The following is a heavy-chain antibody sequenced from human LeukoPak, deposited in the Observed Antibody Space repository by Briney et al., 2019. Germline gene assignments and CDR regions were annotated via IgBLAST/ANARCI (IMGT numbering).Heavy chain of an antibody. D-gene: IGHD1-26*01. CDR1: GFTFSGYW. CDR3: VKQDTGSYLGGY. Sequence: GGSLRLSCAASGFTFSGYWMHWVRQVPGKGLVWISYISDDGRSKGYADSVQGRFTISRDNAKNTLSLQTNSLRVDDTAVYYCVKQDTGSYLGGYWGQGTLVTVSS. J-gene: IGHJ4*02. CDR2: ISDDGRSK. V-gene: IGHV3-74*01.